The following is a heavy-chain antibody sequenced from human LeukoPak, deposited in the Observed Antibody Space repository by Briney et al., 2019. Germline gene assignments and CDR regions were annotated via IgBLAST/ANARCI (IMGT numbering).Heavy chain of an antibody. D-gene: IGHD4-17*01. CDR3: AKGLRSAPNRGFFDS. CDR1: GFTFSSYS. Sequence: GVSLRLSCAASGFTFSSYSMNWVRQAPGKGLEWVSSISSGSSYIYYADSVRGRFTISRENSKNTLYLQMNSLRAEDTAVYYCAKGLRSAPNRGFFDSWGQGTLVTVSS. V-gene: IGHV3-21*04. CDR2: ISSGSSYI. J-gene: IGHJ4*02.